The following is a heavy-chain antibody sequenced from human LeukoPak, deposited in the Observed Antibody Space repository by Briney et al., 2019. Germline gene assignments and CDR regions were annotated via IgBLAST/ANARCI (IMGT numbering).Heavy chain of an antibody. D-gene: IGHD5-18*01. CDR3: ARQVGYSYGHLDY. CDR1: GGSILDSTYY. J-gene: IGHJ4*02. CDR2: IFYTGNT. V-gene: IGHV4-39*01. Sequence: SETLSLTCTVSGGSILDSTYYWAWIRQPPGKGLEWIATIFYTGNTHYNPSLKSRVTVSVDTSKNQFSLKLSSVTAADTAVYYCARQVGYSYGHLDYWGQGTLVTVSS.